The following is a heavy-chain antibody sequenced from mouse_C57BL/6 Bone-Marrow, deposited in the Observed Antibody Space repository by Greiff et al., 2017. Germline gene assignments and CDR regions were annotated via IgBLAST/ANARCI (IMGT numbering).Heavy chain of an antibody. CDR2: INPNNGGT. CDR1: GYTFTDYY. V-gene: IGHV1-26*01. CDR3: ARGVRYPDWYFDV. D-gene: IGHD1-1*01. Sequence: VQLQQSGPELVKPGASVKISCKASGYTFTDYYMNWVKQSHGNSLEWIGDINPNNGGTSYNQKFKGKATLTVDKSSSTAYMELRSLTSEDSAVYYCARGVRYPDWYFDVWGTGTTVTVSS. J-gene: IGHJ1*03.